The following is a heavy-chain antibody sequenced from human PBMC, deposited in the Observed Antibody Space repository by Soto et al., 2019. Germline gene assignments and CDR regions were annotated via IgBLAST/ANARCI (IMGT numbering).Heavy chain of an antibody. CDR2: INHSGST. J-gene: IGHJ5*02. D-gene: IGHD3-3*01. CDR1: GGTFSGYY. Sequence: PSETLCLTCAVYGGTFSGYYWSWIRQPPGKGLEWIGEINHSGSTNYNPSLKSRVTISVDTSKNQFSLKLSSVTAADTAVYYCARGKAIFWSGPLPISWFDPWGQGTLVTVPQ. V-gene: IGHV4-34*01. CDR3: ARGKAIFWSGPLPISWFDP.